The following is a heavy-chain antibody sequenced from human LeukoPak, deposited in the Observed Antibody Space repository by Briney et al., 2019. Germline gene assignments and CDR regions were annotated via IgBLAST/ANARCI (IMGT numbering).Heavy chain of an antibody. CDR3: STYGTASKFDY. D-gene: IGHD3-10*01. Sequence: GGSLRLSCVGSGFSFTDAGMSWVRQIPGKGLEWVARIERKTDGETTDYATPVKYSFIISRDDSTNTLHLQIKRLKYEDTAEYYCSTYGTASKFDYWGQGGLVTVSS. CDR2: IERKTDGETT. J-gene: IGHJ4*02. CDR1: GFSFTDAG. V-gene: IGHV3-15*04.